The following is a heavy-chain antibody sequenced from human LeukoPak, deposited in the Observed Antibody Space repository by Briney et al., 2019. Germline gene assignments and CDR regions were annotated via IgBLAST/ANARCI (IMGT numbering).Heavy chain of an antibody. CDR2: IYYSGST. V-gene: IGHV4-59*01. CDR1: GGSISSYY. CDR3: AIAQTPLDAFDI. J-gene: IGHJ3*02. Sequence: PSETLSLTCTVSGGSISSYYWSWIRQPPGKGLEWIGYIYYSGSTNYNPSLKSRVTISVDTSKNQFSLKLSSVTAADTAVYYCAIAQTPLDAFDIWGQGTMVTVSS.